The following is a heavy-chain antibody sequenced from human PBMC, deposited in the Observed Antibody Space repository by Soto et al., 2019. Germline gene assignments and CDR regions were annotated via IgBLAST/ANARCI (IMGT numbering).Heavy chain of an antibody. CDR1: GYTFNSYY. CDR2: INPTGGST. V-gene: IGHV1-46*02. J-gene: IGHJ4*02. CDR3: ARGNSGWYFYYFDY. D-gene: IGHD6-19*01. Sequence: ASVEVSCTESGYTFNSYYMHWVRQANGQGLEWMGIINPTGGSTSYAQKFQDRVTMTRDTSTSTVYMELSGLRSEDTAVYYCARGNSGWYFYYFDYWGQGTLVTVSS.